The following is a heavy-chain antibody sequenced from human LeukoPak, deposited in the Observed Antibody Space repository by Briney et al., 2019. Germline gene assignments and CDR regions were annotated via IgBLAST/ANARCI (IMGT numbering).Heavy chain of an antibody. CDR2: INHSGST. CDR1: GGSFSGYY. D-gene: IGHD7-27*01. Sequence: SETLSLTCAVYGGSFSGYYWSWIRQPPGKGLEWIGEINHSGSTNYNPSLKSRVTISVDTSKNQFSLKLSSVTAADTAVYYCARLYLGAVVPKGWFDPWGQGTLVTVSS. J-gene: IGHJ5*02. CDR3: ARLYLGAVVPKGWFDP. V-gene: IGHV4-34*01.